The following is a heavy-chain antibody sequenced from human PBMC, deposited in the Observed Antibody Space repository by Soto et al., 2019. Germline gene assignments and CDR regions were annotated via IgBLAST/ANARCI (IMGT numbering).Heavy chain of an antibody. D-gene: IGHD3-9*01. J-gene: IGHJ6*02. CDR1: GGTFSSYA. Sequence: SVKVSCKASGGTFSSYAISWVRQAPGQGLEWMGGIIPIFGTANYAQKFQGRVTITADESTSTAYMELSSLRSEDTAVYYCARPIYYILTGYYNNDDYYYYGMDVWGQGTTVTVSS. V-gene: IGHV1-69*13. CDR3: ARPIYYILTGYYNNDDYYYYGMDV. CDR2: IIPIFGTA.